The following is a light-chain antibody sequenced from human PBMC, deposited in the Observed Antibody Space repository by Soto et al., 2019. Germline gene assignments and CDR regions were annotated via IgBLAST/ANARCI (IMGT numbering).Light chain of an antibody. CDR2: GAS. V-gene: IGKV3-15*01. Sequence: EIVMTQSPATLSVSPGERATLSCRASQSVSSNLAWYQQKPGQAPRLLIYGASTRATGIPARFSGSGSGTEFNLTISSLQSEDFAVYYCQQYNNWGTFGRWTKVEIK. CDR3: QQYNNWGT. CDR1: QSVSSN. J-gene: IGKJ1*01.